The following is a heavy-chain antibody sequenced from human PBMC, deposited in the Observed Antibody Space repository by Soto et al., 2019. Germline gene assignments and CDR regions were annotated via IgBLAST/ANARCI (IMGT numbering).Heavy chain of an antibody. CDR1: GFTFSSYG. D-gene: IGHD3-10*01. CDR2: IWYDGSNK. Sequence: GGSLRLSCAASGFTFSSYGMHWVRQAPGKGLEWVAVIWYDGSNKYYAVSVKCRFTISRENSKNTLYLQMNSLRAEDTAVYYCARGLSSGSGSYYYYYYGMDVWGQGTTVTVSS. CDR3: ARGLSSGSGSYYYYYYGMDV. V-gene: IGHV3-33*01. J-gene: IGHJ6*02.